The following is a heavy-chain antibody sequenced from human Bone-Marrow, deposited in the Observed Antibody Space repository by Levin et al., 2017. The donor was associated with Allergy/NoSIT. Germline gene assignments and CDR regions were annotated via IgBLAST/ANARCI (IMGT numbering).Heavy chain of an antibody. CDR2: VVVGSGNT. J-gene: IGHJ6*02. CDR3: AAESPQNSGNYYYYGMDV. CDR1: GFTFKTSA. V-gene: IGHV1-58*01. D-gene: IGHD1-26*01. Sequence: SVKVSCKASGFTFKTSAVQWVRQARGQRLEWIGWVVVGSGNTNYAEKFKERVSITRDMSTSTAYMELSSLISEDTAVYYCAAESPQNSGNYYYYGMDVWGQGTPVTVSS.